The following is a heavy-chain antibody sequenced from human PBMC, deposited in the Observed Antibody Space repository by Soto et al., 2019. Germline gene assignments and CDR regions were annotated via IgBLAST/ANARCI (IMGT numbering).Heavy chain of an antibody. V-gene: IGHV3-66*01. J-gene: IGHJ3*02. CDR3: VREPRYCSGGSCSIMGDAFDI. CDR2: IYNEFT. Sequence: EVQLVESGGGLVQPGGSLRLSCVASGFTGTDIYINWVRKAPGQGLEWVSVIYNEFTDYADSVRGRFSISTDSSKNALYLQMNSLSAEDSAVYYGVREPRYCSGGSCSIMGDAFDIWGQGTMVTVSS. CDR1: GFTGTDIY. D-gene: IGHD2-15*01.